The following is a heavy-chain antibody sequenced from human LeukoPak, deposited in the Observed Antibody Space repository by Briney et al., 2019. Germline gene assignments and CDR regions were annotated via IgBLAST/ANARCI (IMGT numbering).Heavy chain of an antibody. J-gene: IGHJ4*02. CDR1: GFTFSSYA. V-gene: IGHV3-30-3*01. D-gene: IGHD3-10*01. CDR2: ISYDGSNK. CDR3: ARTTTPHYYGSGSYALGY. Sequence: GGSLRLSCAASGFTFSSYAMHWVRQAPGKGLEWVAVISYDGSNKYYADSVKGRFTISRDNSKNTLYLQMSSLSAEDTAVYYCARTTTPHYYGSGSYALGYWGQGTLVTVPS.